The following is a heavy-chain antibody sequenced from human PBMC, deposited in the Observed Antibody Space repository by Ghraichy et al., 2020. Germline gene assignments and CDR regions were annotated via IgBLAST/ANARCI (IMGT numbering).Heavy chain of an antibody. D-gene: IGHD3-22*01. CDR1: GGSISNNRDS. Sequence: SQTLSLTCTVSGGSISNNRDSWAWIRQPPGKGLEWIATIFYSGLTHYNPPLESRVPMSVDTSTSQFSLRLGSVTAADTAVYYCGRRVHDGRGYHYFDFWGQGRLVTVSS. J-gene: IGHJ4*02. CDR2: IFYSGLT. V-gene: IGHV4-39*07. CDR3: GRRVHDGRGYHYFDF.